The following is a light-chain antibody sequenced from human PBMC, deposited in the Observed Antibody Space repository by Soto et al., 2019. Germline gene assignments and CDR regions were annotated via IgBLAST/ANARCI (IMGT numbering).Light chain of an antibody. V-gene: IGKV3-11*01. J-gene: IGKJ1*01. Sequence: EIVLTQSPATLSLSPGERATLSCRASQSVSSYLAWYQQKPGKAPRLLIYGASNRATGIPARFSGSGSGTDFTLTISSLEPEDFAVYYCQQRSSWPRTFGQGTKVEI. CDR2: GAS. CDR3: QQRSSWPRT. CDR1: QSVSSY.